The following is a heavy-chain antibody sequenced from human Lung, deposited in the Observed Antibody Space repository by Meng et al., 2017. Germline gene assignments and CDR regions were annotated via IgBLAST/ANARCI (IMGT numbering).Heavy chain of an antibody. V-gene: IGHV4-34*01. CDR3: ARGPTTMAHDFDY. D-gene: IGHD4-11*01. CDR1: GGTFSDYY. CDR2: INHSGST. Sequence: QWQLQRWGAGLLKPAETLSLSCVFSGGTFSDYYWSWIRQPPGKGLEWIGEINHSGSTNYNPSLESRATISVDTSQNNLSLKLSSVTAADSAVYYCARGPTTMAHDFDYWGQGTLVTVSS. J-gene: IGHJ4*02.